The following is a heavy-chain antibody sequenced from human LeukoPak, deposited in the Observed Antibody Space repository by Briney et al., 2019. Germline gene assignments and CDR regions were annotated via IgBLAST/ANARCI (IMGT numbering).Heavy chain of an antibody. Sequence: GGSLRLSRAASGFTFSNAWMSWVRQAPGKGLEWVGRIKSKTDGGTTDYAAPVKGRFTISRDDSKNTLYLQMNSLRAEDTAVYYCARGAPGYSYGLIDYWGQGTLVTVSS. D-gene: IGHD5-18*01. J-gene: IGHJ4*02. CDR2: IKSKTDGGTT. V-gene: IGHV3-15*01. CDR3: ARGAPGYSYGLIDY. CDR1: GFTFSNAW.